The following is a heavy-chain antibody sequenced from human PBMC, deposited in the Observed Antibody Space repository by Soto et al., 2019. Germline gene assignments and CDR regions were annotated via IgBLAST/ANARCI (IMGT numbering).Heavy chain of an antibody. CDR1: DDSINSDKYY. CDR2: IYYRGNA. D-gene: IGHD3-9*01. J-gene: IGHJ4*02. Sequence: PSETLSLTCSVSDDSINSDKYYWGWIRQPPGKGLEWIGSIYYRGNAYYNPSLQTRVTISLDKSKSQFSLKLNSVTAADSAVYFCARLEGLATISYYYDFWGPGDLVTVSS. CDR3: ARLEGLATISYYYDF. V-gene: IGHV4-39*01.